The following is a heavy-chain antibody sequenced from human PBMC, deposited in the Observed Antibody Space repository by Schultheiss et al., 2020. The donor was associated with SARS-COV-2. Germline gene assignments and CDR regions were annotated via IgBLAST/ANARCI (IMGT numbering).Heavy chain of an antibody. CDR2: IYYSGNT. CDR3: ARDSSTSPRGNWFDP. D-gene: IGHD2-2*01. Sequence: SETLSLTCTVSGGSISSYYWSWIRQYPGKGLEWIGYIYYSGNTYYNPSLKSRVTMSVDTSKNQFSLKLSSVTAADTAVYYCARDSSTSPRGNWFDPWGQGTLVTVSS. V-gene: IGHV4-59*01. J-gene: IGHJ5*02. CDR1: GGSISSYY.